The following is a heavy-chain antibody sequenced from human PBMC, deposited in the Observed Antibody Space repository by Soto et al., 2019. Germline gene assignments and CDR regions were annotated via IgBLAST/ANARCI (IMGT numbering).Heavy chain of an antibody. D-gene: IGHD1-1*01. CDR1: GYTLTELS. J-gene: IGHJ3*02. V-gene: IGHV1-24*01. CDR2: FDPEDGET. Sequence: ASVKVSCKVSGYTLTELSMHWVRQAPGKGLEWMGGFDPEDGETIYAQKFQGRVTMTEDTSTDTAYMELSSLRSEDTAVYYCATDRMEGTLDAFDIWGQGTLVTVPS. CDR3: ATDRMEGTLDAFDI.